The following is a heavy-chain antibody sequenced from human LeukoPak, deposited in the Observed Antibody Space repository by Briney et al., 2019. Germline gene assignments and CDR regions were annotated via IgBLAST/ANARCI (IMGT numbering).Heavy chain of an antibody. Sequence: ASVKVSCKASGYSFNDYDIDWVRQAPGQGLEWMGGIIPFFGTPNYAQKFQGRVTITADESTSTAYMELSSLRSEDTAVYYCVRRYGSGSFYYWGQGTLVTVSS. CDR2: IIPFFGTP. V-gene: IGHV1-69*13. J-gene: IGHJ4*02. CDR3: VRRYGSGSFYY. CDR1: GYSFNDYD. D-gene: IGHD3-10*01.